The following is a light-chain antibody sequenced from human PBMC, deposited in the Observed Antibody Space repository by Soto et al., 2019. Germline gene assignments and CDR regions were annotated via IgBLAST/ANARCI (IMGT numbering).Light chain of an antibody. CDR1: QSVSSSY. V-gene: IGKV3D-20*02. CDR2: GAS. Sequence: DIVLTQAPVTLSFSPGEIAALSCSASQSVSSSYLAWYQQKPGQAPRLLIYGASNRATGIPDRFSGSGSGTDFTLTVSSLEPEDFALYYCQQRSNWPPEITFGQGTRLEIK. J-gene: IGKJ5*01. CDR3: QQRSNWPPEIT.